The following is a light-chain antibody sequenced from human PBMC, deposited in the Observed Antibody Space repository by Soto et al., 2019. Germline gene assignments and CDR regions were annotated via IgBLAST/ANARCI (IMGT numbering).Light chain of an antibody. Sequence: QSVLTQPASVSGSAGQSITISCSGTMRDVGAYNLVSWYQQHPGTAPKLIIYEVRNRPSGISSRFSGSKSGDTASLTISGLQAEDEADYYCSSFTNTITRDAFGIGTKVTVL. CDR3: SSFTNTITRDA. CDR1: MRDVGAYNL. J-gene: IGLJ1*01. V-gene: IGLV2-14*01. CDR2: EVR.